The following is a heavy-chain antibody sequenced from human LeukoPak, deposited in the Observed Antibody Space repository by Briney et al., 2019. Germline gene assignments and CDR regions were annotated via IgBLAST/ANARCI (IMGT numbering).Heavy chain of an antibody. CDR2: INPNSGGT. J-gene: IGHJ5*02. V-gene: IGHV1-2*06. CDR3: ARITEGGYCSSTSCYKYNWFDP. Sequence: ASVKVSCKASGYTFTTYPINWVRQAPGQGLEWMGRINPNSGGTNYAQKFQGRVTMTRDTPISTAYMELSRLRSDDTAVYYCARITEGGYCSSTSCYKYNWFDPWGQGTLVTVSS. D-gene: IGHD2-2*02. CDR1: GYTFTTYP.